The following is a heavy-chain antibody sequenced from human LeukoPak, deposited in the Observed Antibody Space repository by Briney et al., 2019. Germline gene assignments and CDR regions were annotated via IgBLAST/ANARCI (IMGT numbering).Heavy chain of an antibody. CDR3: ARDMSLLWFGDPFDY. V-gene: IGHV3-48*02. CDR1: GFTFNRYS. CDR2: ISSSSSIL. Sequence: GGSLRLSCAASGFTFNRYSMNWVRQAPGKGLEWISYISSSSSILYYADSVKGRFTISRDNARNSLYLQMNSLRDEDKAVYYCARDMSLLWFGDPFDYWGQGTLVTVSS. J-gene: IGHJ4*02. D-gene: IGHD3-10*01.